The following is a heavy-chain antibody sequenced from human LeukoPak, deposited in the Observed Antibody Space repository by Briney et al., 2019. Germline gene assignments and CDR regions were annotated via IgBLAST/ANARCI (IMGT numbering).Heavy chain of an antibody. D-gene: IGHD3-3*01. Sequence: ASVNVSCKASGGTFSSYAISWVRQAPGQGLEWMGGIIPIFGTANYAQKFQGRVTITTDESTSTAYMELSSLRSEDTAVYYCAVNVYDFWSGYYYHYYYMDVWGKGTTVTVSS. CDR3: AVNVYDFWSGYYYHYYYMDV. V-gene: IGHV1-69*05. CDR1: GGTFSSYA. CDR2: IIPIFGTA. J-gene: IGHJ6*03.